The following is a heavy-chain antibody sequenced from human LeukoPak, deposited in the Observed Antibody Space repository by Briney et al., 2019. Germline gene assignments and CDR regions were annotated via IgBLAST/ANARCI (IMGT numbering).Heavy chain of an antibody. CDR3: ARGGLEFLPH. D-gene: IGHD3-10*01. Sequence: PGGSLRLSCAASGFTFSYWMSWVRQAPGKGLEWVANTNKDGSEKYYVDSVKGRFTISRDNAKNSLYLQMNSLRAEDTAVYYCARGGLEFLPHWGQGTLVTVSS. CDR2: TNKDGSEK. V-gene: IGHV3-7*05. CDR1: GFTFSYW. J-gene: IGHJ4*02.